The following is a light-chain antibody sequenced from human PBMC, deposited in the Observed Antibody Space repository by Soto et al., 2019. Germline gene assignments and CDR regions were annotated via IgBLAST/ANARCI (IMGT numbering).Light chain of an antibody. CDR1: QSISSW. CDR2: KAS. J-gene: IGKJ2*01. Sequence: DIQMTQSPSTLSASVGDRVTITCRASQSISSWLAWYQQKPGKAPKLLLYKASNLHSGVPPRFSGSGSGTEFTLTISSLQPDDFATYYCQQYETYYTFGQGTKLEIK. CDR3: QQYETYYT. V-gene: IGKV1-5*03.